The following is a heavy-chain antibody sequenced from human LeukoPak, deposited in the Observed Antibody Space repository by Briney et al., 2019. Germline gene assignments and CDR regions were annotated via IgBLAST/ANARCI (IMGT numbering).Heavy chain of an antibody. J-gene: IGHJ5*02. Sequence: ASVKVSCKASGYTFTSYGISWVRQAPGQGLEWMGWISAYNGNTNYAQKFQGRVTITADESTSTAYMELSSLRSEDTAVYYCASNLEMAWGQGTLVTVSS. CDR3: ASNLEMA. CDR2: ISAYNGNT. D-gene: IGHD5-24*01. V-gene: IGHV1-18*01. CDR1: GYTFTSYG.